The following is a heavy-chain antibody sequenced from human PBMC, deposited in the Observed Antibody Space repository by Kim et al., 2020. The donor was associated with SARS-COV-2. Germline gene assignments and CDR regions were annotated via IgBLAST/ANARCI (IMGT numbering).Heavy chain of an antibody. D-gene: IGHD3-22*01. J-gene: IGHJ4*02. CDR1: GFTFSSYA. CDR3: AKESVYYDSSGYYYVLDY. V-gene: IGHV3-23*01. Sequence: GGSLRLSCAASGFTFSSYAMSWVRQAPGKGLEWVSAISGSGGSTYYADSVKGRFTISRDNSKNTLYLQMNSLRAEDTAVYYCAKESVYYDSSGYYYVLDYWGQGTLVTVSS. CDR2: ISGSGGST.